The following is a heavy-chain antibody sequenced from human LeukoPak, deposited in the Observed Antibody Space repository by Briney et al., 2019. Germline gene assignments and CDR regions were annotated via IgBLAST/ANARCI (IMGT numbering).Heavy chain of an antibody. V-gene: IGHV4-4*07. CDR1: GGSISTYY. CDR2: IHSSGTT. D-gene: IGHD2-2*01. CDR3: GRINLPAVSGAFDY. Sequence: SETLSLTCTVSGGSISTYYWSWIRQPAGKGLEWIGRIHSSGTTHYNPSPRSRVTLSIDTSKNQFSLKLSSVTAADTAVYYCGRINLPAVSGAFDYWGQGALVTVSS. J-gene: IGHJ4*02.